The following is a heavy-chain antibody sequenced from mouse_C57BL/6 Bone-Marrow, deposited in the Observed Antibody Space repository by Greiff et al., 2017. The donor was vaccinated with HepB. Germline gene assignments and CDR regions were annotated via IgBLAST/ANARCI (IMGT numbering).Heavy chain of an antibody. CDR2: ISSGGSYT. J-gene: IGHJ2*01. CDR1: GFTFSSYG. Sequence: EVMLVESGGDLVKPGGSLKLSCAASGFTFSSYGMSWVRQTPDKRLEWVATISSGGSYTYYPDSLKGLFTISKDNAKNTLYLQMSSLKSEDTSMYYCARLLPDYFDYWGQGTTLTVSS. CDR3: ARLLPDYFDY. V-gene: IGHV5-6*01.